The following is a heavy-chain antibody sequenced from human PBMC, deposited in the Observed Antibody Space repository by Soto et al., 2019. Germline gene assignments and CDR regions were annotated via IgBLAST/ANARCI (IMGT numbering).Heavy chain of an antibody. V-gene: IGHV4-38-2*02. CDR3: AREYSSSAGWFDP. CDR1: DYSIGRGYY. CDR2: IYHSGNT. J-gene: IGHJ5*02. Sequence: PWATLSLTFAVSDYSIGRGYYWGWIRQPPGGGLEWIGSIYHSGNTHYNPSLKSRVTILVDTSKNQFSLKLKSVTAADTAVYFCAREYSSSAGWFDPWGQGAQVTVSS. D-gene: IGHD6-6*01.